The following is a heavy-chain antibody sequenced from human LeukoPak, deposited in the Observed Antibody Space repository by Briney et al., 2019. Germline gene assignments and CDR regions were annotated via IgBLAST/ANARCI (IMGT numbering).Heavy chain of an antibody. CDR2: IYYSRRS. V-gene: IGHV4-59*08. J-gene: IGHJ3*02. CDR1: GGSISSYY. CDR3: ARHVGRWAFEI. Sequence: SETLSLTCTVSGGSISSYYGRWIRQPQGKGRECIVNIYYSRRSNYTPSLNSRVPISVDTSQHQFSLKLSSVTAADTAVYYCARHVGRWAFEIWGQGTMVTVSA.